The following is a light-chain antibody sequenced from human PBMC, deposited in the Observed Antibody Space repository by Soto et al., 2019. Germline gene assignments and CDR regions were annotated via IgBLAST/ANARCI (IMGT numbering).Light chain of an antibody. Sequence: VVLTQSPATLSLSPWQSATLSCRASQSISEFLAWYQQKPGQPPRLLIYDASNRATGIPARFSGSGSGTDFTLTISSLEAEDFALYYCQQYNNWPPWTFGQGTKVDIK. CDR1: QSISEF. CDR2: DAS. V-gene: IGKV3-11*01. J-gene: IGKJ1*01. CDR3: QQYNNWPPWT.